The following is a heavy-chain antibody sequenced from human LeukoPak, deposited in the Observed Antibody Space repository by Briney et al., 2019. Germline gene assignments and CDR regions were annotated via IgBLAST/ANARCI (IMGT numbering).Heavy chain of an antibody. D-gene: IGHD6-6*01. Sequence: GASVKVSCKASGGTFSSYAISWVRQAPGQGLEWMGGIIPIFGTANYAQKFQGRVTITADESTSTAYMELSSLRSEDTAVYYCARDPGGIAARPGMPEDYYYGMDVWGQGTTVTVSS. CDR3: ARDPGGIAARPGMPEDYYYGMDV. V-gene: IGHV1-69*13. J-gene: IGHJ6*02. CDR2: IIPIFGTA. CDR1: GGTFSSYA.